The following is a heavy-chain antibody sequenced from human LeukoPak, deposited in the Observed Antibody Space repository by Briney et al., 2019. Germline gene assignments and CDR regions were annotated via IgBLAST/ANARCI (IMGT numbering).Heavy chain of an antibody. CDR1: GGSFSGYY. CDR3: AREGPYYYDSSGYSHFDY. V-gene: IGHV4-34*01. Sequence: SETLSLTCAVYGGSFSGYYWSWIRQPPGKGLEWIGEINHSGSTNYNPSLKSRVTISVDTSKNQFSLKLSSVTAADTAVYYCAREGPYYYDSSGYSHFDYWGRGTLVTVSS. CDR2: INHSGST. D-gene: IGHD3-22*01. J-gene: IGHJ4*02.